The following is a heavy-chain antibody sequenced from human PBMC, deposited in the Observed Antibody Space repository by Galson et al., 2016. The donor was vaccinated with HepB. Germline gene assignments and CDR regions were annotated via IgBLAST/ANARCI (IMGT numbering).Heavy chain of an antibody. CDR2: ISDDGSNK. V-gene: IGHV3-30*04. J-gene: IGHJ6*02. CDR3: ARGLTAPYYYYGMDV. CDR1: GFTFSSYA. Sequence: LRLSCAASGFTFSSYAIHWVRQAPGKGLEWVTIISDDGSNKYYSDSVKGRFTISRDNSKNRLYLQMNSLRGEDTAVYYCARGLTAPYYYYGMDVWGQGTTVTVSS. D-gene: IGHD3-16*01.